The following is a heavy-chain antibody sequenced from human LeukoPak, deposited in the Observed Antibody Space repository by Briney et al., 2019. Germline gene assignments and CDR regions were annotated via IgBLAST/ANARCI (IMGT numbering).Heavy chain of an antibody. CDR2: ISYDGSNK. J-gene: IGHJ4*02. CDR1: GLTFRNYG. Sequence: PGGSLRLSCVASGLTFRNYGFHWVRQAPGKGLEWVAVISYDGSNKYYADSVKGRFTISRDNSKNTLYLQMNSLRAEDTAVYYCARDVLFWSGYYFDYWGQGTLVTVSS. D-gene: IGHD3-3*01. CDR3: ARDVLFWSGYYFDY. V-gene: IGHV3-30*06.